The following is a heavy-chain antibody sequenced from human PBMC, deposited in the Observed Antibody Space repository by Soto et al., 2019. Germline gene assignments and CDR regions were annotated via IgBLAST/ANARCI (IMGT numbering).Heavy chain of an antibody. D-gene: IGHD3-22*01. V-gene: IGHV3-23*01. CDR1: GFSFSSYG. Sequence: GGSLRLSCVASGFSFSSYGMSWVRQAPGKGLEWASIISGSGDAKYYADSVKGRFTISRDNSKNTMYPQMDSLRAEDTAVYYCAKDFDSDETSHGPNDYWGQGTLVTVSS. CDR2: ISGSGDAK. J-gene: IGHJ4*02. CDR3: AKDFDSDETSHGPNDY.